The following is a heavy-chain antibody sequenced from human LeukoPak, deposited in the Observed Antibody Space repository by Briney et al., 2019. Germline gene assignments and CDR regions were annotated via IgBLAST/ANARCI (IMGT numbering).Heavy chain of an antibody. Sequence: GGSLRLSRAASGFTFSTSWMYWVRQAPGKGLMYVSRINIDGSITTYADSVKGRFTISRDNTKNTLYLQMNSLGAEDTAVYYCVRDKMMDDRGVGFDPWGQGTLVTVSS. CDR1: GFTFSTSW. J-gene: IGHJ5*02. CDR2: INIDGSIT. D-gene: IGHD1-1*01. V-gene: IGHV3-74*01. CDR3: VRDKMMDDRGVGFDP.